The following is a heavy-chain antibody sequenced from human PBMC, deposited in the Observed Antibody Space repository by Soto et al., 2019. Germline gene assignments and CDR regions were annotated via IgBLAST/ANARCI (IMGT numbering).Heavy chain of an antibody. CDR1: GYSFTSYW. CDR2: IYPGDSDT. Sequence: GESLKISCKGSGYSFTSYWIGWVRQMPGKGLEWMGIIYPGDSDTRYSPSFQGQVTISADKSISTASLQWSSLKASDTAMYYCASRAYYYDSSGYYQDAFDIWGQGTMVTVSS. CDR3: ASRAYYYDSSGYYQDAFDI. V-gene: IGHV5-51*01. J-gene: IGHJ3*02. D-gene: IGHD3-22*01.